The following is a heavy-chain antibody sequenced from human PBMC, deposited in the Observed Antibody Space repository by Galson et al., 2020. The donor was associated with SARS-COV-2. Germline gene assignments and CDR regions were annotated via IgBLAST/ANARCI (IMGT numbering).Heavy chain of an antibody. V-gene: IGHV3-7*03. CDR3: ANGDNDYNYGPPDS. J-gene: IGHJ4*02. Sequence: GESLKISCAASGFTFSTYWMSWVRQAPGKGLEWVANINQDGSEIYYVDSVMGRFIISRDNAKNSLFLQMDSLRAEDTAVYYCANGDNDYNYGPPDSWGQGTLVTVSS. D-gene: IGHD4-4*01. CDR1: GFTFSTYW. CDR2: INQDGSEI.